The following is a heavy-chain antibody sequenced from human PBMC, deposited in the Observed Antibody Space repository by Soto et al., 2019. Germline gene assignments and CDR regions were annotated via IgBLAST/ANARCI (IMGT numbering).Heavy chain of an antibody. CDR1: GGNFRSES. CDR3: ARGHDFVGNSDAYDI. J-gene: IGHJ3*02. CDR2: IIPFFGTS. D-gene: IGHD3-16*01. V-gene: IGHV1-69*12. Sequence: QVQLVQSGAEVRKPGSSVKVSCKASGGNFRSESINWVRQAPGQGLEWMGGIIPFFGTSDYAQKVQGRLRTTADESTTTAYMELSSLRSPDTAVYYCARGHDFVGNSDAYDIWGQGTMVTVSS.